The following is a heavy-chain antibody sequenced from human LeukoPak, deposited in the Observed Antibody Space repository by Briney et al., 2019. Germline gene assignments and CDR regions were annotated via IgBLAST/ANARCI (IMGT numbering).Heavy chain of an antibody. V-gene: IGHV3-48*03. D-gene: IGHD6-13*01. CDR2: ISNFGDII. Sequence: LPGGSLRLSCAASGFTFSNYEMNWVRQAPGKGLEWISHISNFGDIIHYADSVEGRFTICRDNAKNSLYLQMDSLRAEDTAVYYCAKDATAVVGTVYMDVWGKGTTVTISS. CDR1: GFTFSNYE. CDR3: AKDATAVVGTVYMDV. J-gene: IGHJ6*03.